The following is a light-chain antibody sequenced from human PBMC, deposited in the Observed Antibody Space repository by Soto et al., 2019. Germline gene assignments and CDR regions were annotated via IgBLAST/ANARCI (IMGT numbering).Light chain of an antibody. Sequence: EIVITPSPASLAESLCESAPITCKSSQSDLYSSNNKNYLAWYQQKPGQPPKLLIYWASTRESGVPDRFSGSGSGTDFTLTISSLQAEDVAVYYCQQYYSTPITFGQGTRLEIK. J-gene: IGKJ5*01. V-gene: IGKV4-1*01. CDR3: QQYYSTPIT. CDR1: QSDLYSSNNKNY. CDR2: WAS.